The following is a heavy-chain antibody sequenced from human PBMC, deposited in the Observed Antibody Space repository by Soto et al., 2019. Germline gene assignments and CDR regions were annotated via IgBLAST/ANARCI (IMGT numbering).Heavy chain of an antibody. CDR2: ISYDGSNK. CDR1: GFTFSSYA. Sequence: QVQLVESGGGVVQPGRSLRLSCAASGFTFSSYAMHWVRQAPGKGLEWVAVISYDGSNKYYADSVKGRFTISRDNSKNTLYLQMNSLRAEDTAVYYCARGTLGYYSNYYYGMDVWGQGTTVTVSS. CDR3: ARGTLGYYSNYYYGMDV. D-gene: IGHD3-22*01. J-gene: IGHJ6*02. V-gene: IGHV3-30-3*01.